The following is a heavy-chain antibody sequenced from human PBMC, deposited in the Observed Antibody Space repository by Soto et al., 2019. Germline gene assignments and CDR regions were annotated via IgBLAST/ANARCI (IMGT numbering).Heavy chain of an antibody. J-gene: IGHJ5*02. CDR3: AKAGWLRFGNWFDP. CDR1: GFTFSSYA. CDR2: ISGSGGST. D-gene: IGHD5-12*01. Sequence: GGSLSLSCAASGFTFSSYAMSWVRQAPGKGLEWVSAISGSGGSTYYADSVKGRFTISRDNSKNTLYLQMNSLRAEDTAVYYCAKAGWLRFGNWFDPWGQGTLVTVSS. V-gene: IGHV3-23*01.